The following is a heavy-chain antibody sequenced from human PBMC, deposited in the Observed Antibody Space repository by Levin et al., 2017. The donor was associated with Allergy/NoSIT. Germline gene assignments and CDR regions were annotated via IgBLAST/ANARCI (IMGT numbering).Heavy chain of an antibody. CDR1: GFTFGDYA. Sequence: GGSLRLSCTASGFTFGDYAMSWFRQAPGKGLEWVGFIRSKAYGGTTEYAASVKGRFTISRDDSKSIAYLQMNSLKTEDTAVYYCTRVGYYYGSGSYYPVDYWGQGTLVTVSS. D-gene: IGHD3-10*01. J-gene: IGHJ4*02. V-gene: IGHV3-49*03. CDR3: TRVGYYYGSGSYYPVDY. CDR2: IRSKAYGGTT.